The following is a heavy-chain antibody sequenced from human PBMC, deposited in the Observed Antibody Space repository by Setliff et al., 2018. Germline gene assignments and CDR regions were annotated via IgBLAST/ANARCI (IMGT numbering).Heavy chain of an antibody. CDR3: AADQPKEWLRYYYYGMDV. CDR1: GYTFTSYA. V-gene: IGHV1-58*02. D-gene: IGHD3-3*01. J-gene: IGHJ6*02. Sequence: GASVKVSCKASGYTFTSYAMHWVRQAPGQRLEWIGWIVVGSGNTNYAQKFQERVTITRDMSTSTAYMELSSLRSEDTAVYYCAADQPKEWLRYYYYGMDVWGQGTTVTVSS. CDR2: IVVGSGNT.